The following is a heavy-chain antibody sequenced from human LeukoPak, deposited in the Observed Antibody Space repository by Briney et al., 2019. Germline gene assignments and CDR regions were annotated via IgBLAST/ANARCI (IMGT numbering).Heavy chain of an antibody. J-gene: IGHJ4*02. V-gene: IGHV1-2*02. CDR1: GYTFTGPY. CDR3: ARGLRTGTTGV. D-gene: IGHD1-1*01. Sequence: ASLKVSCKASGYTFTGPYIHWMRQAPGQGLEWMGWINPNSGGTKYAQKFQGRVTMTRDTSTSTAYMELSGLRPDDTAAYYCARGLRTGTTGVWGQGTLVTVSS. CDR2: INPNSGGT.